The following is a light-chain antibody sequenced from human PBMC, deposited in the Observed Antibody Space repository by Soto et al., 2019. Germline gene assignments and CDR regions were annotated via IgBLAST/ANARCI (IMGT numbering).Light chain of an antibody. Sequence: EIVMTQSPATLSVSPGDRATLACRASQSVSSYLAWYQQKPGQAPRLLIYDASNRATGIPARFSGSGSGTDFTLTISSLEPEDFALYYCQQYNNWPLTFGGGTKVDIK. V-gene: IGKV3-11*01. CDR2: DAS. CDR1: QSVSSY. CDR3: QQYNNWPLT. J-gene: IGKJ4*01.